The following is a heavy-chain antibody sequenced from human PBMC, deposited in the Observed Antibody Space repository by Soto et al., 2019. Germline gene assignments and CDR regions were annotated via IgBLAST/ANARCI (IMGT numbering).Heavy chain of an antibody. CDR3: ARDRSYGDVDY. CDR2: ISSSSTYT. V-gene: IGHV3-11*06. D-gene: IGHD5-18*01. Sequence: GGSMRLSCAASGFTFSDFFMSWFRQAPGKRLEWVSFISSSSTYTNYADSVKGRFTVSRDNAKNSLYLQMTSLRVEDTAVYDCARDRSYGDVDYWGPGTLVTVSS. CDR1: GFTFSDFF. J-gene: IGHJ4*02.